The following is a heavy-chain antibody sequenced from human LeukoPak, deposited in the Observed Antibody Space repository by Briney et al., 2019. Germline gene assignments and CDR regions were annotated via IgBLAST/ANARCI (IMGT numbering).Heavy chain of an antibody. V-gene: IGHV5-51*01. CDR3: ARLPVSDMGVYAIAAAADY. Sequence: GESLKISCKGSGYSFTSYWIGWVRQMPGKGLEWMGIIYPGDSDTRYSPSFQGQVTISADKSISTAYLQWSSLKASGTAMYYCARLPVSDMGVYAIAAAADYWGQGTLVTVSS. CDR2: IYPGDSDT. D-gene: IGHD6-13*01. CDR1: GYSFTSYW. J-gene: IGHJ4*02.